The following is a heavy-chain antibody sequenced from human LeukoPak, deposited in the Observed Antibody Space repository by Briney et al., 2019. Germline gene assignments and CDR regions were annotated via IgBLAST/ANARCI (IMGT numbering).Heavy chain of an antibody. CDR2: ISNDGRNE. V-gene: IGHV3-30*03. D-gene: IGHD6-13*01. CDR3: ARDLGAGDYFDY. Sequence: PGGSLRLSCAASGFTFSSYGMHWVRQAPGKGLEWVAVISNDGRNEYYADSVKGRFTISRDNSKNTLYLQINSLRAEDTAVYYCARDLGAGDYFDYWGQGTPVTVSS. J-gene: IGHJ4*02. CDR1: GFTFSSYG.